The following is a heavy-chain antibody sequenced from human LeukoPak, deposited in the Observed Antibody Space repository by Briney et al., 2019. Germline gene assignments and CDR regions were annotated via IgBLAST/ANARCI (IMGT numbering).Heavy chain of an antibody. CDR2: IGTAGDT. CDR1: GFTFSSYD. CDR3: ARGYYGSADY. J-gene: IGHJ4*02. Sequence: PVGSLRLSCAASGFTFSSYDMHWVRQSTGKGLEWVSLIGTAGDTYYADSVKGRFTISRENAKNSLHLQMNSLRAGDTAVYYCARGYYGSADYWGQGTLVSVSS. V-gene: IGHV3-13*04. D-gene: IGHD3-10*01.